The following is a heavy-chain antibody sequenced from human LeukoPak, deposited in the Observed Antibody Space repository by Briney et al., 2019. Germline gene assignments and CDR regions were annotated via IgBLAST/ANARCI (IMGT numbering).Heavy chain of an antibody. CDR3: ARDTYYYDSSGYYRVFDY. J-gene: IGHJ4*02. D-gene: IGHD3-22*01. V-gene: IGHV4-61*01. CDR2: IYYSGST. Sequence: NPSETLSLTCTVSGGSFRSSSYYWGWIRQTPGKGLEWIGYIYYSGSTNYNPSLKSRVTISVDTSKNQFSLKLSSVTAADTAVYYCARDTYYYDSSGYYRVFDYWGQGTLVTVSS. CDR1: GGSFRSSSYY.